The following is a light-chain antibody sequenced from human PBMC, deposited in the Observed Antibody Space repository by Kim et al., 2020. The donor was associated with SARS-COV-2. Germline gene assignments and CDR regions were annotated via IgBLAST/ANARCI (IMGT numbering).Light chain of an antibody. CDR2: AAS. CDR1: QGISSY. CDR3: QQYYSYPS. J-gene: IGKJ4*01. V-gene: IGKV1-8*01. Sequence: SQSTEDSVTITGRASQGISSYLAWYQQKPGKAPKLLIYAASTLQSGVPSRFSGSGSGTDFTLTISCLQSEDFATYYCQQYYSYPSFGGGTKVDIK.